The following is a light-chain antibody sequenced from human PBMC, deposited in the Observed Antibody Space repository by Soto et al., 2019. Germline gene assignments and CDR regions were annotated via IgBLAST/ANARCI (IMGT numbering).Light chain of an antibody. CDR3: QQLNDYPLT. CDR2: AAS. J-gene: IGKJ4*01. Sequence: DIQLTQSPSFLSASVGDRVTLTCRASQGVRSFLAWYQQKPGKAPDLLIYAASTLQSGVPSRFSGSGSGTDFTLTISSLQPEDFATYYCQQLNDYPLTFGGGTKVETK. CDR1: QGVRSF. V-gene: IGKV1-9*01.